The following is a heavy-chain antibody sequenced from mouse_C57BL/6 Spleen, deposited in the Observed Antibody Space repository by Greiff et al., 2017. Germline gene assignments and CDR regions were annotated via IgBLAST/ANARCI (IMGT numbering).Heavy chain of an antibody. CDR3: ANYDYDGYYAMDY. J-gene: IGHJ4*01. Sequence: QVQLQQSGPELVKPGASVKISCKASGYAFSSSWMNWVKQRPGKGLEWIGRIYPGDGDTNYNGKFKGKATLTADKSSSTPYMQLSSLTSEDSAVYFCANYDYDGYYAMDYWGQGTSVTVSS. CDR2: IYPGDGDT. V-gene: IGHV1-82*01. CDR1: GYAFSSSW. D-gene: IGHD2-4*01.